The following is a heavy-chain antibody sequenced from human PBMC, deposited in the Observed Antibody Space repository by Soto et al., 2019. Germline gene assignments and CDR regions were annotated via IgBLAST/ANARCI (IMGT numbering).Heavy chain of an antibody. CDR2: IYSGGST. CDR3: ARAAAVAGDAFDI. J-gene: IGHJ3*02. CDR1: GFTVSSNY. Sequence: EVQLVESGGGLIQPGGSLRLSCAASGFTVSSNYMSWVRQAPVKGLEWVSVIYSGGSTYYADSVKGRFTISRDNSKNTLYLQMNSLRAEDTAVYYCARAAAVAGDAFDIWGQGTMVTVSS. D-gene: IGHD6-19*01. V-gene: IGHV3-53*01.